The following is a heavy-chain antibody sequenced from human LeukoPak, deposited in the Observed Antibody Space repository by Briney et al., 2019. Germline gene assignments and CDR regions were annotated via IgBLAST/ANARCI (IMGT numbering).Heavy chain of an antibody. D-gene: IGHD6-19*01. V-gene: IGHV1-2*02. CDR1: GYTFTGYY. CDR3: ASFSLGYPHIAVAGRWDAFDI. CDR2: INPNSGGT. J-gene: IGHJ3*02. Sequence: GASVKVSCKASGYTFTGYYMHWVRQAPGQGLEWMGWINPNSGGTNYAQKFQGRVTMTRDTSISTAYMELSRLRSDDTAVYYCASFSLGYPHIAVAGRWDAFDIWGQGTMVTVSS.